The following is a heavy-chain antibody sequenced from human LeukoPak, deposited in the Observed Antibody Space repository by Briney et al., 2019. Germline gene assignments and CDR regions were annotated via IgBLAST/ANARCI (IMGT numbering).Heavy chain of an antibody. Sequence: PGGSLRLSCAASGFTFSSYVMHWVRQAPGKGLEWVAVISYDGSNKYYADSVKGRFTISRDNSKNTVFMEMNSLKPEDTALYYCARSEHIVVVTSTPASYWGQGTLVTVSS. D-gene: IGHD2-21*02. CDR3: ARSEHIVVVTSTPASY. V-gene: IGHV3-30-3*01. CDR1: GFTFSSYV. J-gene: IGHJ4*02. CDR2: ISYDGSNK.